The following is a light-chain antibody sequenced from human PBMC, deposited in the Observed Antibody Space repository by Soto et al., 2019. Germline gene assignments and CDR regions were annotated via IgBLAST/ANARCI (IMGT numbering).Light chain of an antibody. V-gene: IGKV1-17*01. Sequence: DIQLTQSPSSLSASVGDRVTIICRTSQAIRNDLGWYQQKPGKAPKRLIFAASILQNGVPSRFSGSGSGTEFTLTLSSLQPEDFATYLCQQHTTFPPTFGPGTKVDFK. CDR2: AAS. CDR3: QQHTTFPPT. J-gene: IGKJ3*01. CDR1: QAIRND.